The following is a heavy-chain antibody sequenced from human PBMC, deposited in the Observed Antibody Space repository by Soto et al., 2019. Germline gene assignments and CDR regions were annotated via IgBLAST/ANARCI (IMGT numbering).Heavy chain of an antibody. D-gene: IGHD3-22*01. V-gene: IGHV3-23*01. J-gene: IGHJ4*02. Sequence: EVQLWDSGGGLVQPGGSLRLSCAAAGFSFSTYTMSWVRRAPGKGLEFVSAISGSGGSPYYAASVQGRFTISRDNPKNTLYLQRNSLRAEDTDVYYCAKARFTTSNCYVPDYWGKGTLVTVSS. CDR1: GFSFSTYT. CDR3: AKARFTTSNCYVPDY. CDR2: ISGSGGSP.